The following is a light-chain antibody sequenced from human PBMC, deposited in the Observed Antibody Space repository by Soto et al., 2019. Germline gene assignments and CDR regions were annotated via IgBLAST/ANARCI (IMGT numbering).Light chain of an antibody. Sequence: QSVLAQPPSASGTPGQRVPISCSGSSSNIGTSSVNWYQHAPGAAPQLLIYSNDQRPLEVPDRFSGSKSGTSASLAISGLRSDDEGDYYCAAWDDSLNGWVFGGGTKLTVL. J-gene: IGLJ3*02. CDR2: SND. V-gene: IGLV1-44*01. CDR3: AAWDDSLNGWV. CDR1: SSNIGTSS.